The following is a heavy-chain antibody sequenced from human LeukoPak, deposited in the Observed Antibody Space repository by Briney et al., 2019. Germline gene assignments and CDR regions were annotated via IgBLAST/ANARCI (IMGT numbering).Heavy chain of an antibody. V-gene: IGHV1-2*02. CDR2: INPNSGGT. CDR3: ATGSTIFGYY. J-gene: IGHJ4*02. Sequence: ASVKVSCKASGYTFTGYYMHWVRQAPGQGLEWMGWINPNSGGTNYAQDFQGRVTMTGDTSIGTAYMDLSRLTSDDTAVYYCATGSTIFGYYWGQGTLVTVSS. CDR1: GYTFTGYY. D-gene: IGHD3-9*01.